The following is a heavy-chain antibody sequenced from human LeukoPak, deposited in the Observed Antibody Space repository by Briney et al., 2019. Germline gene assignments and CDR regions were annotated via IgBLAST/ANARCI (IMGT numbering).Heavy chain of an antibody. J-gene: IGHJ4*02. CDR1: GFTFSSYS. CDR3: ARAHISWERS. Sequence: GGSLRLSCAASGFTFSSYSMNWVRQAPGKGLEWVSYISSSGSTIYYADSVKGRFTISRDNAKNSLYLQMNSLRAEDTAVYYCARAHISWERSWGQGTLVTVSS. D-gene: IGHD6-13*01. CDR2: ISSSGSTI. V-gene: IGHV3-48*04.